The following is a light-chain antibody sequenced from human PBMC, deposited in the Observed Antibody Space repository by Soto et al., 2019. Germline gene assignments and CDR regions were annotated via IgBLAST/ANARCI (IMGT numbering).Light chain of an antibody. CDR2: EGS. V-gene: IGLV2-23*01. CDR1: SGDVGSYNL. Sequence: QSALTQPASVSGSPRQSITISFTGTSGDVGSYNLGSWYQQHPNKAPKLMIYEGSKRPSGISNRFSGSKSGNTDSLTISGLQVEDEAHYYCCTYASTSTSLVFRTGTKVTVL. CDR3: CTYASTSTSLV. J-gene: IGLJ1*01.